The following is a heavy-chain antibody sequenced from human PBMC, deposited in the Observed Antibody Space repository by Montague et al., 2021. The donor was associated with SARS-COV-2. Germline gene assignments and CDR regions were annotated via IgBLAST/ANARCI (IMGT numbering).Heavy chain of an antibody. D-gene: IGHD3-3*01. Sequence: SLRLSCAASGFTFSSYWMSWVRQAPGKGLDWVANIKQDGSEKYYVDSVKGRFTISRDNAKNSLYLQMNSLRAEDTAVYYCARDNDDFWSGYYPLDYWGQGTLVTVSS. J-gene: IGHJ4*02. CDR1: GFTFSSYW. CDR3: ARDNDDFWSGYYPLDY. V-gene: IGHV3-7*01. CDR2: IKQDGSEK.